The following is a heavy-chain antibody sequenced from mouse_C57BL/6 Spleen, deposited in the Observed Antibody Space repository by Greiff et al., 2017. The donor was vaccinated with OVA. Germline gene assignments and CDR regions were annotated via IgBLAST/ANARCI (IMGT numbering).Heavy chain of an antibody. D-gene: IGHD2-3*01. CDR2: ISYDGSN. V-gene: IGHV3-6*01. Sequence: EVQVVESGPGLVKPSQSLSLTCSVTGYSITSGYYWNWIRQFPGDKLEWMGYISYDGSNNYNPSLKNRISITRDTSKKQFFLKLNSVTTEDTATYYCARVDVGYSSGFAYWGKGPLFPVSA. CDR3: ARVDVGYSSGFAY. CDR1: GYSITSGYY. J-gene: IGHJ3*01.